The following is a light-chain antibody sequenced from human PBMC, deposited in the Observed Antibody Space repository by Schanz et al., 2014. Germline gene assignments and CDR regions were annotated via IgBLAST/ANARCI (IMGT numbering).Light chain of an antibody. V-gene: IGKV3-15*01. Sequence: EIVMTQSPATLSVSPGERATLSCRASQSVSSNLAWYQQKPGQAPRLLMYGASTRDTGIPARFSGSGSGTEFTLTIGSLQSEDFAVYYCQQYNDWPRTFGQGTKVEIK. J-gene: IGKJ1*01. CDR3: QQYNDWPRT. CDR1: QSVSSN. CDR2: GAS.